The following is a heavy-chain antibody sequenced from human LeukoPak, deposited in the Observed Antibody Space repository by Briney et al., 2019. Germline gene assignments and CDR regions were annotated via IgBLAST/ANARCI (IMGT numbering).Heavy chain of an antibody. CDR1: GFTFSSYG. CDR3: AKVSYSSSWYSPFDYYYYGMDV. CDR2: IRYDGSNK. J-gene: IGHJ6*02. D-gene: IGHD6-13*01. V-gene: IGHV3-30*02. Sequence: PGGSLRLSCAASGFTFSSYGMHWVRQAPGKGLEWVAFIRYDGSNKYYADSVKGRFTISRDNSKNTLYLQMNSLRAEGTAVYYCAKVSYSSSWYSPFDYYYYGMDVWGQGTTVTVSS.